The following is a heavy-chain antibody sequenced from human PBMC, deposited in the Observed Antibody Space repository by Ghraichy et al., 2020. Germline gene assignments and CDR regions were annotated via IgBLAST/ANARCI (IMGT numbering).Heavy chain of an antibody. D-gene: IGHD3-9*01. CDR2: INHSGST. CDR3: ASPKYYDILTGYPGGFVY. CDR1: GGSFSGYY. J-gene: IGHJ4*02. V-gene: IGHV4-34*01. Sequence: SETLSLTCAVYGGSFSGYYWSWIRQPPGKGLEWIGEINHSGSTNYNPSLKSRVTISVDTSKNQFSLKLSSVTAADTAVYYCASPKYYDILTGYPGGFVYWGQGTLVTVSS.